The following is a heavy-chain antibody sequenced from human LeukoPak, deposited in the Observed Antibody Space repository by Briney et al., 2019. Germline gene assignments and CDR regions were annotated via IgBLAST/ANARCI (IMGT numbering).Heavy chain of an antibody. D-gene: IGHD5-24*01. Sequence: NPSETLSLTCTVSGGSISSYYWSWIRQPPGKGLEWIGYIYYSGSTNYDPSLKSRVTISVDTSKKQFSLKLSSVTAADTAVYYCARGSEMATAEKNYFDYWGQGTLVTVSS. J-gene: IGHJ4*02. CDR1: GGSISSYY. V-gene: IGHV4-59*01. CDR3: ARGSEMATAEKNYFDY. CDR2: IYYSGST.